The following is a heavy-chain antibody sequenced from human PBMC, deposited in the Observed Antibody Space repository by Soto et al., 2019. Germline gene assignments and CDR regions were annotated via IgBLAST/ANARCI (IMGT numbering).Heavy chain of an antibody. CDR2: IYYSGST. D-gene: IGHD5-12*01. V-gene: IGHV4-59*08. CDR3: ASTKLSTVAIGFAP. CDR1: GGSISSYY. Sequence: SETLSLTCTVSGGSISSYYWSWIRQPPGKGLEWIGYIYYSGSTNYNPSLKSRVTISVDTSKNQFSLKLSSVTAADTAVYYCASTKLSTVAIGFAPWGQETLVTVSS. J-gene: IGHJ5*02.